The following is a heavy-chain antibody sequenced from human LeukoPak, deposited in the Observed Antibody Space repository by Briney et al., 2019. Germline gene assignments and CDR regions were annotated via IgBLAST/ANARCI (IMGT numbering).Heavy chain of an antibody. CDR2: INHSGST. Sequence: KPSETLSLTCAVYGGSFSGYYWSWIRQPPGKGLEWIGEINHSGSTNYNPSLKSRVTISVDTSKNQFSLKLSSVTAADTAVYYCAKGPWGYCSSTSCYDYWGQGTLVTVSS. CDR1: GGSFSGYY. J-gene: IGHJ4*02. CDR3: AKGPWGYCSSTSCYDY. D-gene: IGHD2-2*01. V-gene: IGHV4-34*01.